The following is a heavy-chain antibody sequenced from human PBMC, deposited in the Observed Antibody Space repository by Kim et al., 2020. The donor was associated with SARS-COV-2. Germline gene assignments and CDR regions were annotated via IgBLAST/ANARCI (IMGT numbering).Heavy chain of an antibody. J-gene: IGHJ4*02. D-gene: IGHD3-3*01. CDR1: RYTFSHYG. V-gene: IGHV3-23*01. CDR3: ANADCQHHSFWSGFCNGYYFDF. CDR2: ISSRGESK. Sequence: GGSLRLSCVASRYTFSHYGMSWVRQAPGKGLEWVSYISSRGESKSYADSVKGRFTISRDNSRNTLSLQMSSLRAEDTAVYYCANADCQHHSFWSGFCNGYYFDFWGQGTLVPVSS.